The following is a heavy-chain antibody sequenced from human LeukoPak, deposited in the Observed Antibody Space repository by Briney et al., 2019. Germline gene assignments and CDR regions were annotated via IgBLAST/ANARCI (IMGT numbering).Heavy chain of an antibody. D-gene: IGHD1-14*01. V-gene: IGHV3-7*01. CDR3: ARLFYHSAEY. CDR1: GFTFSNYW. CDR2: INEDGREK. Sequence: PGGSLRLSCVASGFTFSNYWMSWVRQAPGKGLEWVATINEDGREKYYVDSVKGRFTTSRDNAKNSLYLQMNSLRPEDTAVYYCARLFYHSAEYCGQGTLVTVSS. J-gene: IGHJ4*02.